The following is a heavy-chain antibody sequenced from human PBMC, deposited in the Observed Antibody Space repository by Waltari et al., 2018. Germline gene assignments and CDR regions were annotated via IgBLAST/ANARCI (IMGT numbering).Heavy chain of an antibody. D-gene: IGHD1-26*01. CDR1: GFHFSDAW. V-gene: IGHV3-15*01. CDR2: IKKKIDGWTT. J-gene: IGHJ5*02. Sequence: EVHLVESGGGLIKLGESLRRSCGASGFHFSDAWMSWVRQVPGKGPEWVGRIKKKIDGWTTEYAVPVKGRFTISRDDSKHTLDLQMNSLKTEDTAVYYCVTGGHYFGAWGQGTLVTVSS. CDR3: VTGGHYFGA.